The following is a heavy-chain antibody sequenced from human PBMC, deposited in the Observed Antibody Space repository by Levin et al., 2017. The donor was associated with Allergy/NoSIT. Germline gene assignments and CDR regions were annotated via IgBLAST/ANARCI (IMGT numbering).Heavy chain of an antibody. V-gene: IGHV3-11*05. CDR2: MSGTSRYT. J-gene: IGHJ3*02. CDR3: ARGSVAAAAPFDI. D-gene: IGHD6-25*01. Sequence: PGGSLRLSCSASGFTFSDYYMNWIRQVPGKGLEWISSMSGTSRYTTAADSFKVRATLSRDNTRNALFLQIDNVRADDTAIYYCARGSVAAAAPFDIWGPGTLVTVS. CDR1: GFTFSDYY.